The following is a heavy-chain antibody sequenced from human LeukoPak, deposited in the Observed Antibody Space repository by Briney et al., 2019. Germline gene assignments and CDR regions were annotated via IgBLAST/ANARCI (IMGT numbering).Heavy chain of an antibody. J-gene: IGHJ4*02. CDR3: TSYNVELGPDF. D-gene: IGHD1-7*01. CDR2: IRPNTGAT. V-gene: IGHV1-2*02. Sequence: ASVTVSCKASGYTFSAYYMHWVRQAPGHGLEWMGWIRPNTGATNYAQRFQGRVAVTWDTSISTVYMELSRPRSDDTAMYYCTSYNVELGPDFWGQGTLVTVSS. CDR1: GYTFSAYY.